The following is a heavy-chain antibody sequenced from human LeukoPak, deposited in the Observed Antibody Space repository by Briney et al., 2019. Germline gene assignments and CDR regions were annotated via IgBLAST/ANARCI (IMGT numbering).Heavy chain of an antibody. D-gene: IGHD1-14*01. CDR1: GFTFSSYA. V-gene: IGHV3-23*01. CDR3: AKSRSPGFDY. Sequence: GGSLRLSCAASGFTFSSYAMSWVRQAPGKGLEWVSAITGSGGSTYYADSVKGWFTISRDNSKNTLYLQMNSLRAEDTAVYYCAKSRSPGFDYWGQGTLVTVSS. CDR2: ITGSGGST. J-gene: IGHJ4*02.